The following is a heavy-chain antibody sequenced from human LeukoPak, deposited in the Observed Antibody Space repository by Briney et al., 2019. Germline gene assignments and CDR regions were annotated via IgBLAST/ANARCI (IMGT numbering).Heavy chain of an antibody. Sequence: GGSLRLSCAASGVTFSSYAMSWVRQAPGKGLEWVSAISGSGGSTYYADSVKGRFTISRDNSKNTLYLQMNSLRAEDTAVYYCAKSPYSSSSGLLDYWGQGTLVTVSS. D-gene: IGHD6-6*01. CDR1: GVTFSSYA. CDR2: ISGSGGST. CDR3: AKSPYSSSSGLLDY. V-gene: IGHV3-23*01. J-gene: IGHJ4*02.